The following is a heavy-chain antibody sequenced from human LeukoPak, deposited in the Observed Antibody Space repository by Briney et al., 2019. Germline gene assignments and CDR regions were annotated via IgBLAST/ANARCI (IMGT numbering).Heavy chain of an antibody. CDR3: AKGGGYNWNFLYFDY. V-gene: IGHV3-30*02. CDR1: GFTFSNYG. J-gene: IGHJ4*02. CDR2: VRYDGSNE. D-gene: IGHD1-7*01. Sequence: PGGSLRLSCAASGFTFSNYGMHWVRQAPGKGLEWVAFVRYDGSNENYADSVKGRFTISRDNSKKTLYLQMNSLRVEDTAVYYCAKGGGYNWNFLYFDYWAREPWSPSPQ.